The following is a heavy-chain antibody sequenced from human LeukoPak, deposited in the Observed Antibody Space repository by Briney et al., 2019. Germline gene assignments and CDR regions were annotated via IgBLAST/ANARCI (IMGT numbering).Heavy chain of an antibody. CDR3: AKDHKYYGSGSYYDTSQYAFDI. V-gene: IGHV3-30*02. J-gene: IGHJ3*02. Sequence: GGSLRLSCAASGFTFSSYEMNWVRQAPGKGLEWVAFIRYDGSNKYYADSVKGRFTISRDNSKNTLYLQMNSLRAEDTAVYYCAKDHKYYGSGSYYDTSQYAFDIWGQGTMVTVSS. D-gene: IGHD3-10*01. CDR2: IRYDGSNK. CDR1: GFTFSSYE.